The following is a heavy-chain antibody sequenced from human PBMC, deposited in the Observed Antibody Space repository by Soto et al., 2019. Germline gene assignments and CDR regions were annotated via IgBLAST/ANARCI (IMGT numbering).Heavy chain of an antibody. V-gene: IGHV1-8*01. CDR3: ARVGGDSSGWPLGFDY. CDR2: MNPNSGNT. J-gene: IGHJ4*02. CDR1: GYTFTSYG. Sequence: QVQLVQSGAEVKKPGASVKVSCKASGYTFTSYGINWVRQSTGQGLEWMGWMNPNSGNTGYAQKFQGRVTMTRNTSISTAYMELSSLRSEDTAVYYCARVGGDSSGWPLGFDYWGQGTLVTVSS. D-gene: IGHD6-19*01.